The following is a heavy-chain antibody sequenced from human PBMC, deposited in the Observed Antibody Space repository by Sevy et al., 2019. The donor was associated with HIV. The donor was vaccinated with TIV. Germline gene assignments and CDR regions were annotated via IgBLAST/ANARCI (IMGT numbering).Heavy chain of an antibody. D-gene: IGHD6-19*01. J-gene: IGHJ5*02. CDR2: IDTAGNA. V-gene: IGHV3-13*01. CDR3: ARAVAGTHWLDP. CDR1: GFTFSNYD. Sequence: GGSLRLSCAASGFTFSNYDMHWVRQVTGKGLEWVSGIDTAGNAYYPDSVKVRFTMSRENAKNSLYLQMNSLRVGDTAVYYCARAVAGTHWLDPWGQGTLVTVSS.